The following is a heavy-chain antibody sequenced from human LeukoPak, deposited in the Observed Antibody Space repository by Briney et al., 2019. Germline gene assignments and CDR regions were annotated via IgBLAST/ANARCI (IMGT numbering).Heavy chain of an antibody. CDR1: AFTFSRYW. J-gene: IGHJ5*02. Sequence: GGSLRLSCAASAFTFSRYWTTWVRQAPGKGLEWVANINEDGSEKYYLDSVRGRFTISRDNAKNSLYLQMDSLRGEDTAVYYCAKSGGVRFDPWGQGTLVTVSS. CDR3: AKSGGVRFDP. V-gene: IGHV3-7*03. CDR2: INEDGSEK. D-gene: IGHD3-16*01.